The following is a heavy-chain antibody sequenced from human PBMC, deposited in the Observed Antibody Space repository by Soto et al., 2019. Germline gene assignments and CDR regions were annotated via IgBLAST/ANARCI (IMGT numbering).Heavy chain of an antibody. V-gene: IGHV3-23*01. CDR2: ISGSGGRS. J-gene: IGHJ4*02. CDR1: GFTFSNYA. D-gene: IGHD3-16*01. Sequence: EVQLLDSGGGLVQPGGSLRLSCAASGFTFSNYAMTWVRQGPAKGLEWVSGISGSGGRSYYADSVKGRFTISRDNAKSTLYLHMNSLRAEDTAVYYCAKAYFVWSSEQPYYFDYWGQGTLVTVSS. CDR3: AKAYFVWSSEQPYYFDY.